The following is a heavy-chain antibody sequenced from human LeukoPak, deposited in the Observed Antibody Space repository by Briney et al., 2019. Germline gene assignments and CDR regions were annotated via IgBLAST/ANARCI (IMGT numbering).Heavy chain of an antibody. D-gene: IGHD7-27*01. CDR3: ARGTGGLHNLGGDDY. V-gene: IGHV3-48*01. CDR1: GFTFSSYS. J-gene: IGHJ4*02. Sequence: PGGSLRLSCAASGFTFSSYSMNWVRQAPGKGLEWVSYISSSSSTIYYADSVKGRFTISRDNSKNTLYLQMNSLRAEDTAVYYCARGTGGLHNLGGDDYWGQGTLVTVSS. CDR2: ISSSSSTI.